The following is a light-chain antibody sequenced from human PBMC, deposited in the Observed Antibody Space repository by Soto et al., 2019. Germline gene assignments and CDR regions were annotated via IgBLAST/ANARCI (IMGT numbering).Light chain of an antibody. Sequence: QSALSQPPSASGSPGQSVTISCTGTSSDVGGYNYVSWYQQHPGKAPKLMIYEVSKRPSGVPDRFSGPKSGNTASLTVSGLQAEDDSDYYCSSYAGSNNVVFGGGTKVTVL. CDR2: EVS. CDR3: SSYAGSNNVV. J-gene: IGLJ2*01. CDR1: SSDVGGYNY. V-gene: IGLV2-8*01.